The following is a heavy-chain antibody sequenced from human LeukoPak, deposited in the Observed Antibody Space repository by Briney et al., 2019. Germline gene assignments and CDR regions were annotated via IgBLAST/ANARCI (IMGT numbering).Heavy chain of an antibody. CDR2: IYYSGST. CDR1: GGSISSYY. CDR3: ARGGGAVVVPAALDY. J-gene: IGHJ4*02. Sequence: PSETLSLTCTVSGGSISSYYWSWIRQPPGKGPEWIGYIYYSGSTNYNPSLKSRVTISVDTSKNQFSLKLSSVTAADTAVYYCARGGGAVVVPAALDYWGQGTLVTVSS. V-gene: IGHV4-59*01. D-gene: IGHD2-2*01.